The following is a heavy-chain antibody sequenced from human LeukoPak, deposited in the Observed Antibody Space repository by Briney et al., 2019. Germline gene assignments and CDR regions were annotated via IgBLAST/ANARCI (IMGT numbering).Heavy chain of an antibody. CDR2: IYYSGST. J-gene: IGHJ6*02. CDR1: SGSVNSYY. CDR3: ARVPAAPRLYMDV. D-gene: IGHD2-2*01. Sequence: SETLSLTCTVSSGSVNSYYWSWIRQPPGKGLEWIGYIYYSGSTNYNPSLKSRVTISVDTSKNQFSLKLSSVTAADTAVYYCARVPAAPRLYMDVWGQGTTVIVSS. V-gene: IGHV4-59*02.